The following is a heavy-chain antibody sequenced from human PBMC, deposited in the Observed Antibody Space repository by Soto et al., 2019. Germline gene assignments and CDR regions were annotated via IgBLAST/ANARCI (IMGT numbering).Heavy chain of an antibody. Sequence: SETLSLTCSVSSDSIISSDSYWGLIRQPPGKGLEWIGYINSSGRTYYNPSLKSRVSISLDTSKNQFSLRLSSVTAADTAVYYCAKGEVSDYWSQGTLVTVSS. CDR2: INSSGRT. CDR1: SDSIISSDSY. CDR3: AKGEVSDY. V-gene: IGHV4-30-4*01. J-gene: IGHJ4*02.